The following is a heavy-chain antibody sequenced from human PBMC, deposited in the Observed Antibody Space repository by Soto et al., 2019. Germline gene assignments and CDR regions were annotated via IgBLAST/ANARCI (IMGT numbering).Heavy chain of an antibody. CDR3: AHRSGSGVSCYPAVH. V-gene: IGHV2-5*01. CDR1: GFSLSTSGVG. Sequence: QITLKESGPTLVKPTQTLTLTCTFSGFSLSTSGVGVGWIRQPPGKALEWLALIYWNDDKRYSPSLKSRLTITKDTSKNLVVLRMTNRDPVDTATYYCAHRSGSGVSCYPAVHWGQGTLVTVSS. D-gene: IGHD2-15*01. J-gene: IGHJ4*02. CDR2: IYWNDDK.